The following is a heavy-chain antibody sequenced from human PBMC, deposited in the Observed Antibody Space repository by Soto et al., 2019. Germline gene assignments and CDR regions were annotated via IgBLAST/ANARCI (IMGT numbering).Heavy chain of an antibody. D-gene: IGHD1-1*01. CDR3: ARTMTTATRRGMDV. CDR2: INPNSGGT. CDR1: GYTFTGYL. J-gene: IGHJ6*04. Sequence: ASVKVSCKASGYTFTGYLMHWVRQAPGQGLEWMGWINPNSGGTNSAQKFQGRITMTRDTSISTAYMELSSLTFDDTAIYYCARTMTTATRRGMDVWGKGTTVTVSS. V-gene: IGHV1-2*02.